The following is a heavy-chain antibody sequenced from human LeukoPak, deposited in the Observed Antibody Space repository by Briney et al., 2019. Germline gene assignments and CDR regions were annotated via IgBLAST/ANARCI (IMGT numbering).Heavy chain of an antibody. Sequence: PGGSLRLSCAASGFTFSSYEMNWVRQAPGKGLEWVSYISSSGSTIYYADSVKGRFTISRDNAKNSLYLQMNSLRAEDTAVYYCARDDILTGYYHDAFDIWGQGTMVTVSS. J-gene: IGHJ3*02. CDR1: GFTFSSYE. CDR2: ISSSGSTI. D-gene: IGHD3-9*01. CDR3: ARDDILTGYYHDAFDI. V-gene: IGHV3-48*03.